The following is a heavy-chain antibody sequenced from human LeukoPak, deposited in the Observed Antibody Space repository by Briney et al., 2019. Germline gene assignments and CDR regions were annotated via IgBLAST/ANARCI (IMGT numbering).Heavy chain of an antibody. CDR2: ISYDGSNK. CDR3: ARVIWFGTARGNTPSINDF. Sequence: AGGSLRLSCAASGFTFSSYAMHWVRQAPGKGLEWVAVISYDGSNKYYADSVKGRFTISRDNAKNSLFLQMNSLRVEDTAIYYCARVIWFGTARGNTPSINDFWGQGTLVTVSS. V-gene: IGHV3-30-3*01. J-gene: IGHJ4*02. D-gene: IGHD3-10*01. CDR1: GFTFSSYA.